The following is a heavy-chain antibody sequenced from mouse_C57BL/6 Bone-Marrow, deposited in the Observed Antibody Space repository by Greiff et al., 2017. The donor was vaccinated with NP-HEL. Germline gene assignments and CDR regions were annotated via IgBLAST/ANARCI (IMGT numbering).Heavy chain of an antibody. Sequence: EVMLVESGGGLVQPKGSLKLSCAASGFSFNTYAMNWVRQAPGKGLEWVARIRSKSNNYATYYADSVKDRFTISRDDSESMLYLQMNNLKTEDTAMYYCVRHKYLYAMDYWGQGTSVTVSS. V-gene: IGHV10-1*01. CDR1: GFSFNTYA. CDR3: VRHKYLYAMDY. J-gene: IGHJ4*01. D-gene: IGHD2-10*02. CDR2: IRSKSNNYAT.